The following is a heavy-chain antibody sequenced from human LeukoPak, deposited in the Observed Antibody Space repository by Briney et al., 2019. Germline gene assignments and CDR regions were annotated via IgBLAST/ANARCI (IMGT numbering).Heavy chain of an antibody. CDR2: IKQDGSEK. D-gene: IGHD6-25*01. Sequence: GGSLRLSCAASGFGFSTSWMHWVRQAPGKGLEWVANIKQDGSEKQYVDSVKGRFAISRDNAKKSLYLQINTLRAEDTAVYYCVRGPHIAATSYWGQGTLVTVSS. CDR3: VRGPHIAATSY. V-gene: IGHV3-7*03. CDR1: GFGFSTSW. J-gene: IGHJ4*02.